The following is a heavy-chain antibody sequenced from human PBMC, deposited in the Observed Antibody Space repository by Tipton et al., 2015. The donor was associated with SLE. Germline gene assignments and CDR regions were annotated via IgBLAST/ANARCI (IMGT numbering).Heavy chain of an antibody. Sequence: TLSLTCTVSGGSIISVGYYWSWIRQHPGKGLEWIGYIDYSGSTYYNPSLKSRITISLDTSRNQFSLKLNSVTAADTAVYYCARGSDGEYVRYFDVWGPGTLVTVSS. V-gene: IGHV4-31*03. CDR2: IDYSGST. D-gene: IGHD4-17*01. J-gene: IGHJ2*01. CDR1: GGSIISVGYY. CDR3: ARGSDGEYVRYFDV.